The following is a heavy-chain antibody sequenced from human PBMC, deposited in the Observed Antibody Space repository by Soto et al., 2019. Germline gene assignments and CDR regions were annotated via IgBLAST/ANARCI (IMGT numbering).Heavy chain of an antibody. CDR1: GGSFSSYA. J-gene: IGHJ6*02. CDR2: IIPIFGTA. CDR3: ARDLKQHLAYGMDV. D-gene: IGHD6-13*01. Sequence: QVQLVQSGAEVKKPGSSVKVSCKASGGSFSSYAIGWVRQAPRQRLKWMGGIIPIFGTANYAQKFQGRVTITADESTSTAYMELSSLRSEDTAVYYCARDLKQHLAYGMDVWGQGTTVTVSS. V-gene: IGHV1-69*12.